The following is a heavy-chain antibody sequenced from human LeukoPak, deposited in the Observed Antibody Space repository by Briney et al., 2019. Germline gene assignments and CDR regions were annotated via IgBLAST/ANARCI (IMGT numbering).Heavy chain of an antibody. CDR1: GGSISSGSYY. CDR2: IYTSGST. D-gene: IGHD3-3*01. J-gene: IGHJ6*03. Sequence: SETLSLTCTVSGGSISSGSYYWSWIRQPAGKGLEWIGRIYTSGSTNYNPSLKSRVTISVDTSKNQFSLKLSSVTAADTAVYYCARDGTDYDFWSGYYYMDVWGKGTTVTVSS. V-gene: IGHV4-61*02. CDR3: ARDGTDYDFWSGYYYMDV.